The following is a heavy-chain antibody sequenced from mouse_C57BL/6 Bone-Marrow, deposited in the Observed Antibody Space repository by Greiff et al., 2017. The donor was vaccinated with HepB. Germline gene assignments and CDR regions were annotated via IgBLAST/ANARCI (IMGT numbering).Heavy chain of an antibody. J-gene: IGHJ1*03. CDR2: INPNNGGT. CDR1: GYTFTDYN. CDR3: ARYHDGRYFDV. V-gene: IGHV1-18*01. Sequence: EVKLMESGPELVKPGASVKIPCKASGYTFTDYNMDWVKQSHGKSLEWIGDINPNNGGTIYNQKFKGKATLTVDKSSSTAYMELRSLTSEDTAVYYCARYHDGRYFDVWGTGTTVTVSS. D-gene: IGHD2-12*01.